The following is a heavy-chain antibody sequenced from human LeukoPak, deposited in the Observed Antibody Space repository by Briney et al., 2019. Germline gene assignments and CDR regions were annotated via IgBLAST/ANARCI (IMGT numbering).Heavy chain of an antibody. D-gene: IGHD3-10*01. CDR3: ARVATGSYDWFDP. V-gene: IGHV3-20*04. CDR2: INWNGGST. J-gene: IGHJ5*02. CDR1: GFTFSSYA. Sequence: GGSLRLSCAASGFTFSSYAMSWVRQAPGKGLEWVSGINWNGGSTDYADSVKGRFTISRDNAKNSLYLQMNSLRAEDTAVYFCARVATGSYDWFDPWGQGTLVTVSS.